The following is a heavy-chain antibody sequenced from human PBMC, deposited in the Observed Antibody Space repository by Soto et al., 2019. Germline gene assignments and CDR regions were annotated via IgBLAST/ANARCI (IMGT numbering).Heavy chain of an antibody. CDR1: GFTFSSYG. V-gene: IGHV3-33*01. CDR2: IWYDGSNK. CDR3: ARGGVVVADTNVNDAFDI. Sequence: QVQLVESGGGVVQPGRSLRLSCAASGFTFSSYGMHWVRQAPGKGLEWVAVIWYDGSNKYYADSVKGRFTISRDYSQNTLHLQMNSLRAEDTAGYYCARGGVVVADTNVNDAFDIWVQGTMVTVSS. D-gene: IGHD2-15*01. J-gene: IGHJ3*02.